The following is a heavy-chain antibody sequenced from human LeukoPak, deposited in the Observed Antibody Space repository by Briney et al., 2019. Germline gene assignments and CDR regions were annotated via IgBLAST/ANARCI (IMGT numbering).Heavy chain of an antibody. V-gene: IGHV3-30*02. CDR2: IRYDGSNK. Sequence: PGGSLRLSCAASGFTFSSYGMHWVRQAPRKGLEWVAFIRYDGSNKYYADSVKGRFTISRDNSKNTLYLQMNSLRAEDTAVYYCAKNLGYCSGGSCYPVMDVWGKGTTVTVSS. CDR3: AKNLGYCSGGSCYPVMDV. D-gene: IGHD2-15*01. CDR1: GFTFSSYG. J-gene: IGHJ6*03.